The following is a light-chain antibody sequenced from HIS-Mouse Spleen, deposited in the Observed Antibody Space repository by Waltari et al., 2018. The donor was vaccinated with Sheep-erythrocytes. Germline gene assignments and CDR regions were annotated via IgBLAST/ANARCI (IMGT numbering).Light chain of an antibody. CDR3: QAWDSSTYV. CDR2: QDS. J-gene: IGLJ1*01. V-gene: IGLV3-1*01. Sequence: SYELTQPPSVSVSPGQTASITCSGDKLGDKYACWYRQKPGQSPGLVIYQDSKRPSGIPGRFSGANHGNTATLTISGTQAMDEADYYCQAWDSSTYVFGTGTKVTVL. CDR1: KLGDKY.